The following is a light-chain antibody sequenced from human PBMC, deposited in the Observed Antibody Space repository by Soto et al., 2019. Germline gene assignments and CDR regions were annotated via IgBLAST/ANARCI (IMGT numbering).Light chain of an antibody. CDR2: DAS. CDR1: QSVSSN. Sequence: EIVMTQSPATLSVSPGERATLSCRASQSVSSNLAWYQQKPGKAPRLLIYDASTRASGIPARFSGSGSGTEFTLTISILQSEDFAVYSCHQYNDWPPWTFGQGTKVEIK. CDR3: HQYNDWPPWT. J-gene: IGKJ1*01. V-gene: IGKV3-15*01.